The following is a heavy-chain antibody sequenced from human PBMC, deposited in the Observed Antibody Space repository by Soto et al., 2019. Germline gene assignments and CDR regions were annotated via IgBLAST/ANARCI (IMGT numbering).Heavy chain of an antibody. CDR2: LNPSGGIA. CDR1: GGTFSSYT. J-gene: IGHJ4*02. CDR3: ARLLAPYCGGDCFSGFDY. D-gene: IGHD2-21*02. Sequence: SVKVSFKASGGTFSSYTISWVRQAPGQGLEWMGILNPSGGIAKYAQKLQGRVTLTRDKSTSTVYMELSSLKSEDTAVYYCARLLAPYCGGDCFSGFDYWGQGTQVTVSS. V-gene: IGHV1-69*02.